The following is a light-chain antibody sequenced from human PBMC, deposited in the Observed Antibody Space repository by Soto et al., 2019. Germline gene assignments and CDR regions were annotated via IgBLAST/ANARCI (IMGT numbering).Light chain of an antibody. CDR1: SSNIGNNP. V-gene: IGLV1-44*01. CDR2: SHD. Sequence: QSVLTQPPSASETPGQSITISCSGSSSNIGNNPVNWYQQVPGTAPKLLIQSHDQRPSGVPDRFSASKSGTSASLAISGLQSEDEADYYCATWDDTPNGPVFGGGTKVTVL. CDR3: ATWDDTPNGPV. J-gene: IGLJ3*02.